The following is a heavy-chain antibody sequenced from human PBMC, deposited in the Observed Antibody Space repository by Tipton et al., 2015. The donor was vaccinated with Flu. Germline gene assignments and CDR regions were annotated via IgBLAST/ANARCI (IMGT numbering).Heavy chain of an antibody. CDR3: ARWEGLYYYDSSGPIGRDAFDI. CDR1: GGTFSSYA. CDR2: IIPIFGTA. Sequence: QSGAEVKKPGSSVKVSCKASGGTFSSYAISWVRQAPGQGLEWMGGIIPIFGTANYAQKFQGRVTITADESTSTAYMELSSLRSEDTAVYYCARWEGLYYYDSSGPIGRDAFDIWGQGTMVTVSS. J-gene: IGHJ3*02. D-gene: IGHD3-22*01. V-gene: IGHV1-69*01.